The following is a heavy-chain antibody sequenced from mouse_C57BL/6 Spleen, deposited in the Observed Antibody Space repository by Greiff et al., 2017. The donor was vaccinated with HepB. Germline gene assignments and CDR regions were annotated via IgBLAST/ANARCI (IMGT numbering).Heavy chain of an antibody. D-gene: IGHD1-1*02. V-gene: IGHV1-64*01. J-gene: IGHJ1*03. CDR1: GYTFTSYW. CDR2: IHPNSGST. CDR3: ARSSYYYDGIDWYFGV. Sequence: QVQLQQPGAELVKPGASVKLSCKASGYTFTSYWMHWVKQRPGQGLEWIGMIHPNSGSTNYNEKFKRKATLTVDKSSSTAYMQLSSLTSEDSAVYCCARSSYYYDGIDWYFGVWGTGTTVTVSS.